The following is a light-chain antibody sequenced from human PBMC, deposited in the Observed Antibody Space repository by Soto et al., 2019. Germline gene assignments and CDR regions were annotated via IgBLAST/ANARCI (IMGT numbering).Light chain of an antibody. Sequence: EIVLTQSSVTLSLSPGERATLSCRASQTFRKLLAWYQQKPGQPPRLLIYDGYYRATDTPPRFSGSGSGTDFTLNISSLEPEDSAVYYCQQRNMWPITFGQGTRLEIK. CDR3: QQRNMWPIT. CDR1: QTFRKL. V-gene: IGKV3-11*01. CDR2: DGY. J-gene: IGKJ5*01.